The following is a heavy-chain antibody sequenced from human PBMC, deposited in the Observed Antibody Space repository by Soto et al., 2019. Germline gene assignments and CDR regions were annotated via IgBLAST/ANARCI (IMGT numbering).Heavy chain of an antibody. D-gene: IGHD2-2*01. Sequence: PSQTLSLTCAISGDSVSSNSAAWNWIRQSLSRGLEWLGRTYYRSKWYNDYAVSVKSRITINPGTSKNQFSLQLNSVTPEDTAVYYCARVPRGPHCSSTSCYSWFDPWGQGTLVTVSS. V-gene: IGHV6-1*01. CDR1: GDSVSSNSAA. CDR2: TYYRSKWYN. J-gene: IGHJ5*02. CDR3: ARVPRGPHCSSTSCYSWFDP.